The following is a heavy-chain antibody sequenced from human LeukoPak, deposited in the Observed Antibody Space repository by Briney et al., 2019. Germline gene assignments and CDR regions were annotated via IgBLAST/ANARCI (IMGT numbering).Heavy chain of an antibody. CDR2: IHYSGST. J-gene: IGHJ4*02. D-gene: IGHD3-22*01. CDR1: GGSISSSSYY. CDR3: ARATLERYWDSSGYYYFDY. V-gene: IGHV4-39*07. Sequence: SETLSLTCTVSGGSISSSSYYWAWIRQPPGKGLEWIGSIHYSGSTYYNPSLQSRVTISVDTSKNQFSLKLSSVTAADTAVYYCARATLERYWDSSGYYYFDYWGQGTLVTVSS.